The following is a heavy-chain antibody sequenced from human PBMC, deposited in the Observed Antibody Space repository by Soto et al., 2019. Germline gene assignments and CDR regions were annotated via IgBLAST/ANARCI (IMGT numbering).Heavy chain of an antibody. CDR3: ARAVGSSSSGWFDP. J-gene: IGHJ5*02. CDR1: GGTFSSYA. CDR2: IIPIFGTA. D-gene: IGHD6-6*01. V-gene: IGHV1-69*13. Sequence: EASVKVSCKASGGTFSSYAISWVRQAPGQGLEWMGGIIPIFGTANYAQKFQGRVTITADESTSTAYMELSSLRSEDTAVYYCARAVGSSSSGWFDPWGQGTLVTVSS.